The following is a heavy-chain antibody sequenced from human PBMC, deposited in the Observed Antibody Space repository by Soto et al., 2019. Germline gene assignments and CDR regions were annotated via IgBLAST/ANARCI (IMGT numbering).Heavy chain of an antibody. CDR1: GYTFTGYY. D-gene: IGHD1-7*01. CDR2: ISPKSGGT. CDR3: GRGRSEELVVFY. J-gene: IGHJ4*02. Sequence: QVQLVQSGAEVKESGASVKVSCKASGYTFTGYYIHWVRQAPGQGLEWVGEISPKSGGTRYAQKFQGRVTMTKDTSITTVYMELSNLRHDDTAVYYCGRGRSEELVVFYWGQGTLDTVHS. V-gene: IGHV1-2*02.